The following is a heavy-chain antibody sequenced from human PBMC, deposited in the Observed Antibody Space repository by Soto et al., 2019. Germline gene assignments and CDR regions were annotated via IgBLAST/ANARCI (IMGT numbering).Heavy chain of an antibody. D-gene: IGHD3-10*01. V-gene: IGHV3-30*18. J-gene: IGHJ4*02. CDR3: AKDQYYGSGSYFDY. Sequence: QVQLVESGGGVVQPGRSLRLSCAASGFTFSSYGMHWVRQAPGKGLEWVAVISYDGSNKYYADSVKGRFTISRDNSKNTLYLQMNSLRAEDTAVYYCAKDQYYGSGSYFDYWGQGTLVTVSS. CDR2: ISYDGSNK. CDR1: GFTFSSYG.